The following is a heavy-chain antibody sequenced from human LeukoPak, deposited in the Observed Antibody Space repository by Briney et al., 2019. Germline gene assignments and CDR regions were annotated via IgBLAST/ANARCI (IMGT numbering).Heavy chain of an antibody. CDR2: IYYSGST. J-gene: IGHJ4*02. V-gene: IGHV4-34*01. Sequence: SETLSLTCAIYGGSFSGYDWSWIRQPPGKGLEWIEYIYYSGSTNYNPSLKSRVTISVDTSKNQFSLKLSSVTAADTAVYYCARRYYDILTGYYEDYWGQGTPVTVSS. D-gene: IGHD3-9*01. CDR1: GGSFSGYD. CDR3: ARRYYDILTGYYEDY.